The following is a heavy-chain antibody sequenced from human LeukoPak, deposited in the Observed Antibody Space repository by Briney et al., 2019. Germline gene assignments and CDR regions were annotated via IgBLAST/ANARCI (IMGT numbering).Heavy chain of an antibody. CDR3: ARLSGSYWDYFDY. V-gene: IGHV5-51*01. CDR1: RYTFTSYW. Sequence: GKSLKISCKGSRYTFTSYWIGWVRQMPGKGLEWMGIIYPGDSDTRYSPSFQGQVTISADKSTSTAYLQWSSLKASDTAMYYCARLSGSYWDYFDYWGQGTLVTVPS. J-gene: IGHJ4*02. CDR2: IYPGDSDT. D-gene: IGHD1-26*01.